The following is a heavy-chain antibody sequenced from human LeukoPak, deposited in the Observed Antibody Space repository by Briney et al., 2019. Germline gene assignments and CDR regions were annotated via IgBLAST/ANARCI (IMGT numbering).Heavy chain of an antibody. J-gene: IGHJ4*02. D-gene: IGHD6-13*01. CDR3: ARDSSSWRQDFDY. CDR1: GFTVSSNY. CDR2: IYSGGST. Sequence: PGGSLRLSCAASGFTVSSNYMSWVRQAPGKGLEWVSVIYSGGSTYYADPVKGRFTISRDNSKNTLYLQMNSLRAEDTAVYYCARDSSSWRQDFDYWGQGTLVTVSS. V-gene: IGHV3-66*02.